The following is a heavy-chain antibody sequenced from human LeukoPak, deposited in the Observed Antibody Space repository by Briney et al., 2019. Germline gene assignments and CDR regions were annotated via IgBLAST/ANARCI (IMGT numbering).Heavy chain of an antibody. CDR2: INPSGCST. CDR1: GYTLTSYY. CDR3: ARDWGYGFDY. J-gene: IGHJ4*02. D-gene: IGHD5-12*01. V-gene: IGHV1-46*01. Sequence: ASVNVSCKASGYTLTSYYMHWVRQAPGQGLEWMGIINPSGCSTSYAQKFQGRVTMTRDTSTSTVYMELSSLRSEDTAVYYCARDWGYGFDYWGQGTLVTVSS.